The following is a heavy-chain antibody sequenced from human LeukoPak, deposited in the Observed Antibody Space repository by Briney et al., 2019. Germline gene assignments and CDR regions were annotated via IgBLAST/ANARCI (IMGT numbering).Heavy chain of an antibody. V-gene: IGHV4-38-2*01. D-gene: IGHD3-16*01. CDR3: ARQGSLGDYVGY. J-gene: IGHJ4*02. Sequence: PSETLSLTCAVSVYSISSGYYWAWTGPPPGKGLEWIGHIYHRGNTYHNASLKSRVTLSVDTSKNQFSLKLTSVTAADTAVFYCARQGSLGDYVGYWGQGTLVTVSS. CDR1: VYSISSGYY. CDR2: IYHRGNT.